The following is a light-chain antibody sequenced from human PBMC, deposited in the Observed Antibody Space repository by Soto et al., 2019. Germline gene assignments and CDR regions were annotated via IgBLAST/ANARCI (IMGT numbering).Light chain of an antibody. CDR3: QQTFSTPIT. CDR2: ATS. Sequence: DIQMTQSPSSLFASVGDRVTITCRASQTVRTYLNWYQQRPGKAPTLLIYATSSLQSSVPPRFSGAGSETDFALTIYGLQPEDFATYYCQQTFSTPITFGQGTRLE. J-gene: IGKJ5*01. V-gene: IGKV1-39*01. CDR1: QTVRTY.